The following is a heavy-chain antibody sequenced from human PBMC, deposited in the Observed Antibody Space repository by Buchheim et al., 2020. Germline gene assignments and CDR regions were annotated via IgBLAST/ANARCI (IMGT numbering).Heavy chain of an antibody. D-gene: IGHD2-2*01. CDR3: ARVRSSVPAAISDYYYYYMDV. J-gene: IGHJ6*03. CDR2: INHSGST. CDR1: GGSFSGYY. Sequence: QVQLQQWGAGLLKPSETLSLTCAVYGGSFSGYYWSWIRQPPGKGLEWIGEINHSGSTNYNPSLKSRVTISVDTSKNQFSLKLSSVTAADTAVYYCARVRSSVPAAISDYYYYYMDVWGKGTT. V-gene: IGHV4-34*01.